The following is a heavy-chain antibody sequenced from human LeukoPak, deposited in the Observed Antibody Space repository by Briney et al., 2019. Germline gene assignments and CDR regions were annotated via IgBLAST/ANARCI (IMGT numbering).Heavy chain of an antibody. J-gene: IGHJ4*02. CDR3: ARVHFYSYGIDY. CDR2: IYSGGST. D-gene: IGHD5-18*01. CDR1: GFTVSSNY. V-gene: IGHV3-53*01. Sequence: PGGSVRLLCASSGFTVSSNYMSWVRQAPGKGLECVSVIYSGGSTYYADSVKGRFTISRDNSKNTLYLQMNSLRAEDTAVYYCARVHFYSYGIDYWGQGTLVTVSS.